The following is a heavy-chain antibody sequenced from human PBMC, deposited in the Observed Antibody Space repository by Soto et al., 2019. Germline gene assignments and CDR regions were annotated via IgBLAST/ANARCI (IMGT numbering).Heavy chain of an antibody. CDR2: ISYDGSNK. D-gene: IGHD2-2*01. CDR3: AKGQGYCSSATCYCHY. V-gene: IGHV3-30*18. CDR1: GFTFSSYG. Sequence: SGGSLRLSCAASGFTFSSYGMQWVRQAPGKGLEWVAVISYDGSNKYYADSVKGRFTISRDNSKNTLYLQMNSLRAEDTAVYYCAKGQGYCSSATCYCHYWGQGALVTVSS. J-gene: IGHJ4*02.